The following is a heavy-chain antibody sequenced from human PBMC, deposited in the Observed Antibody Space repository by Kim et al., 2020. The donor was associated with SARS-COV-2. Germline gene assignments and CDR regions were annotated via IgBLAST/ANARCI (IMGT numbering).Heavy chain of an antibody. CDR1: GFTFNTYS. Sequence: GGSLRLSCAASGFTFNTYSMSWVRQAPGKGLEWVSSISRTSDYIYYADSVKGRFTISRDNDKNSLYLQMNSLRAEDTAVYYCTRLGDTSGYYWGQGTLVTVSS. D-gene: IGHD3-22*01. CDR2: ISRTSDYI. CDR3: TRLGDTSGYY. V-gene: IGHV3-21*01. J-gene: IGHJ4*02.